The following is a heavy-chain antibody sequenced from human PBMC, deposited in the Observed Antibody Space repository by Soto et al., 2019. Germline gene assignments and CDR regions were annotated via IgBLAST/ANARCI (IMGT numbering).Heavy chain of an antibody. CDR2: ISYSGNT. J-gene: IGHJ4*02. Sequence: PSETLSLTCIISGDSTSNYYWSWIRQSPGKGLEWIGYISYSGNTNYNPSLKSRVTISVDTSKDQLSLKVTSVTAADTAMYYCACLRRQRGSPIDYWGQGTPVTVSS. CDR1: GDSTSNYY. V-gene: IGHV4-59*01. D-gene: IGHD2-15*01. CDR3: ACLRRQRGSPIDY.